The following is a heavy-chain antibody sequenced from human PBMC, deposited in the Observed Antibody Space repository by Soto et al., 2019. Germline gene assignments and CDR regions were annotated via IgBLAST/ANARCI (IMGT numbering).Heavy chain of an antibody. J-gene: IGHJ6*02. D-gene: IGHD6-6*01. CDR2: ISYDGSSK. V-gene: IGHV3-30*18. CDR1: GFTFSSYG. CDR3: AKEGEYSSSSGGKYYYYGMDV. Sequence: PGGSLRLSCAASGFTFSSYGMHWVRQAPGKGLEWVAVISYDGSSKYYADSVKGRFTISRDNSKNTLYLQMNSLRAEDTAVYYCAKEGEYSSSSGGKYYYYGMDVWGQGTTVTVSS.